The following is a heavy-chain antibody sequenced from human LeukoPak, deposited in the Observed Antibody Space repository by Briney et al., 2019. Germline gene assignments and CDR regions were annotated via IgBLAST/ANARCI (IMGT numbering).Heavy chain of an antibody. CDR2: IYSGGST. D-gene: IGHD3-10*01. Sequence: GGSLRLSCAASGFTVSSNYMSWVRQAPGKGLEWVSVIYSGGSTYYADSVKGRFTISRDNAMNSLYLQMNSLRAEDTAVYYCARDPPGGFDYWGQGTLVTVSS. CDR1: GFTVSSNY. V-gene: IGHV3-53*01. CDR3: ARDPPGGFDY. J-gene: IGHJ4*02.